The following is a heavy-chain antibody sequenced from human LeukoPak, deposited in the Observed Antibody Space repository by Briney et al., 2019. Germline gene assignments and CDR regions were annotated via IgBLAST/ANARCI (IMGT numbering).Heavy chain of an antibody. Sequence: ASVKVSCTASGYTFTGYYMHWVRQAPGQGLEWMGWINPNSGGTNYAQKFQGWVTMTRDTSISTAYMELSRLRSDDTAVYYCARSRDVDTAMVQTYYFDYWGQGTLVTVSS. J-gene: IGHJ4*02. CDR2: INPNSGGT. CDR3: ARSRDVDTAMVQTYYFDY. D-gene: IGHD5-18*01. CDR1: GYTFTGYY. V-gene: IGHV1-2*04.